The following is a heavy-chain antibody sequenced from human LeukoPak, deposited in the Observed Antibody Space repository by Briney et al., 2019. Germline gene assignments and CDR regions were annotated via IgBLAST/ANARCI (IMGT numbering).Heavy chain of an antibody. CDR3: AKGYYYDSSGYLTYFDY. V-gene: IGHV3-9*03. J-gene: IGHJ4*02. Sequence: PGRSLRLSCAASGFTFEDYAMHWARQAPGKALEWVSGIRWDSGSIGYADSVKGRFTISRDNAKNSLYLQMNSLRAEDMALYYCAKGYYYDSSGYLTYFDYWGQGTLVTVSS. D-gene: IGHD3-22*01. CDR1: GFTFEDYA. CDR2: IRWDSGSI.